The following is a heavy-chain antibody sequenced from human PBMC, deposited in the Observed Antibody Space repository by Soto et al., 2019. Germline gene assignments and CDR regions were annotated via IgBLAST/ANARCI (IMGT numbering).Heavy chain of an antibody. CDR3: ARDVYDLWSGYLYYYGMDV. D-gene: IGHD3-3*01. CDR1: GYTFTGYG. V-gene: IGHV1-18*01. CDR2: INAYNGNT. Sequence: ASVKVSCKASGYTFTGYGINWVRHAPGQGLEWMGWINAYNGNTNYAQKLQGRVTITTDTSTSTAYMELSSLTSEDTAVYYCARDVYDLWSGYLYYYGMDVWGQGTTVTVSS. J-gene: IGHJ6*02.